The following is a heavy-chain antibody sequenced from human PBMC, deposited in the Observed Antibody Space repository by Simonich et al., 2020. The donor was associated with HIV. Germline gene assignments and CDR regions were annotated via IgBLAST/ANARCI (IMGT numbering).Heavy chain of an antibody. V-gene: IGHV4-34*01. J-gene: IGHJ1*01. CDR1: GGSFSDYD. Sequence: QVQLQQWGAGLLKPSETLSLTCAVYGGSFSDYDWSWIRQPPGKGLELIGEIKQSGSTHYNPSLKRRVTISVDTSKNQFSLKLGSVTAADTAVYYCARLTAGGLGEYFQHWGQGTLVTVSS. D-gene: IGHD6-13*01. CDR2: IKQSGST. CDR3: ARLTAGGLGEYFQH.